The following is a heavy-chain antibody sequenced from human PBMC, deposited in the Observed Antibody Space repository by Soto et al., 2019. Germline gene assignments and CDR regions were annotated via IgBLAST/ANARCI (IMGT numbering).Heavy chain of an antibody. CDR1: GFTFSTYE. Sequence: DLVESGGGVVQPGRPLRLSCAASGFTFSTYEMHWVRQAPGKGLQWVAVISNDGNNKDYADSVKGRFTISRDNSRNTLYLQMNSLRAEDTAVYYCARDKDCGVISCFNAFDVWGQGTTVTVSS. CDR2: ISNDGNNK. J-gene: IGHJ3*01. CDR3: ARDKDCGVISCFNAFDV. D-gene: IGHD2-21*01. V-gene: IGHV3-30-3*01.